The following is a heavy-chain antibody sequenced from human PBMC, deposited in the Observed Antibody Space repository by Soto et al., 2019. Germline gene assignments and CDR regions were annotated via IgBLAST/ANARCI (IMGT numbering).Heavy chain of an antibody. Sequence: DSVKVSCKDSGYTFTDYSFSWVRQAPGQGLEWMGWITAYNGNTNYAQKFQGRVTMTTDTSTRTAYMELRSLRSDDTAIYYCARALVVVTNGEEAYYFDYWGQGTVVTVSS. CDR2: ITAYNGNT. CDR3: ARALVVVTNGEEAYYFDY. D-gene: IGHD2-21*02. CDR1: GYTFTDYS. J-gene: IGHJ4*02. V-gene: IGHV1-18*01.